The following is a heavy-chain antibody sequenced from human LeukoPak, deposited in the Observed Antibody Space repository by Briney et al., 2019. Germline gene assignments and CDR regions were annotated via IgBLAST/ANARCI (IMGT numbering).Heavy chain of an antibody. J-gene: IGHJ3*02. CDR2: IYYSST. CDR3: ARFRRNYYDSSGSLAFDI. V-gene: IGHV4-31*03. CDR1: AGSISSGGYY. Sequence: PSETLSLTCTVSAGSISSGGYYWSWIRQHPGKGLEWMGHIYYSSTYYNPSLESRVTISVDTSKNQFSLKLSSVSAADTAVYYCARFRRNYYDSSGSLAFDIWGQGTIVTVSS. D-gene: IGHD3-22*01.